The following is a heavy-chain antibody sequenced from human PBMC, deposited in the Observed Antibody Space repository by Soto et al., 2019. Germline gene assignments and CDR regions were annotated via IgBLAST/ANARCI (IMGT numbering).Heavy chain of an antibody. Sequence: EVQLVESGGGLVQPGGSLRLSCAASGFTVSSNYMSWVRQAPGKGLEWVSVIYSGGSTYYADSVKGRFTISRHNSKNTVYLQMNRLRAEDPAVYYCAREVGHGWFDPWGQGTLVTVSS. CDR1: GFTVSSNY. CDR3: AREVGHGWFDP. CDR2: IYSGGST. J-gene: IGHJ5*02. V-gene: IGHV3-53*04.